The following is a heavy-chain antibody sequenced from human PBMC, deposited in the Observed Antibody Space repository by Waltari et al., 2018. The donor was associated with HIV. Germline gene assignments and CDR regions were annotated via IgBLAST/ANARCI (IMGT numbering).Heavy chain of an antibody. J-gene: IGHJ6*02. Sequence: VDLLESGGGLVQPGGSLRLSCVTSGFTFPTYPMTWVRQAPGKGLEWGAIIMDRGSNTFYADSVKGRFTISRDNSKNTVYLQLDSLRPADTAVYYCAKPRMEYAVRDFFFGLDVWGQGTTVTVSS. V-gene: IGHV3-23*01. CDR3: AKPRMEYAVRDFFFGLDV. D-gene: IGHD2-8*01. CDR1: GFTFPTYP. CDR2: IMDRGSNT.